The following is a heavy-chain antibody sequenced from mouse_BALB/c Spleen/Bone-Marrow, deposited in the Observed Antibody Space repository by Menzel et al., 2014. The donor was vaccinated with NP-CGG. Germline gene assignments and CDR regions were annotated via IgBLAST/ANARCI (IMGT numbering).Heavy chain of an antibody. D-gene: IGHD1-1*01. CDR3: APYYYGSSLFAY. CDR1: GSNIKDTY. V-gene: IGHV14-3*02. Sequence: EVQLQQSGAELVKPGASVKLSCTASGSNIKDTYMHWVKQRPEQGLEWIGRIDPANGNTKYDPKFQGKATITADTSSNTAYLQLSSLTSEDTAVYYCAPYYYGSSLFAYWGQGTLVTVSA. CDR2: IDPANGNT. J-gene: IGHJ3*01.